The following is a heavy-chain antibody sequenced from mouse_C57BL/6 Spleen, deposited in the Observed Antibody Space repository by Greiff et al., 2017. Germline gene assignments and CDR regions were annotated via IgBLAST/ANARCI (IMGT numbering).Heavy chain of an antibody. V-gene: IGHV1-61*01. Sequence: QVQLQQPGAELVRPGSSVKLSCKASGYTFTSYWMDWVKQRPGQGLEWIGNIYPSDSETHYNQKFKDKATLTVDKSSSTAYMQLSSLTSEDSAVYYCAMGVTTVVALDYWGQGTTLTVSS. D-gene: IGHD1-1*01. CDR3: AMGVTTVVALDY. CDR1: GYTFTSYW. J-gene: IGHJ2*01. CDR2: IYPSDSET.